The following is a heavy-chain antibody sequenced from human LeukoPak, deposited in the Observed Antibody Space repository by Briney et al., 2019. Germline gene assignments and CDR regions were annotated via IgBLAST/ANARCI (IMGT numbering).Heavy chain of an antibody. Sequence: PGGSLKLSCAASGLTFSKTWMSWVRQAPGKGLEWVGRIRSRSDGGTTDYAAPVKGRFTISRDDSKNTVYLQMNSLKTEDTAVYYCTTPISAVSGYDPFDYWGQGTLVTVSS. J-gene: IGHJ4*02. CDR2: IRSRSDGGTT. V-gene: IGHV3-15*01. CDR1: GLTFSKTW. D-gene: IGHD5-12*01. CDR3: TTPISAVSGYDPFDY.